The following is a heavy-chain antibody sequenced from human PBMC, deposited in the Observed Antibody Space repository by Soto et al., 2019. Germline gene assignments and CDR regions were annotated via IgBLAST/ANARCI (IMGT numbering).Heavy chain of an antibody. CDR1: GFTFSSYA. D-gene: IGHD6-6*01. V-gene: IGHV3-23*01. CDR3: AKCGSSSEYYYYMDV. J-gene: IGHJ6*03. Sequence: EVQLLESGGGLVQPGGSLRLSCAASGFTFSSYAMSWVRQAPGKGLEWVSTVSGSGSSTYYADSVKGRFTISRDNSKNTLYLQINGLRAEDTAVYYCAKCGSSSEYYYYMDVWGTGTTVTVSS. CDR2: VSGSGSST.